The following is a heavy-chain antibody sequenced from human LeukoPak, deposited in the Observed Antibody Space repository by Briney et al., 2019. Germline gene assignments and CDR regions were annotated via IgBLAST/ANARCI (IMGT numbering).Heavy chain of an antibody. CDR2: ISSSSTI. J-gene: IGHJ3*02. CDR3: ARPHYGGNSIDAFDI. Sequence: GGSLRLSCAASGFTFSSYSMNWVRQAPGKGLEWVSYISSSSTIYYADSVKGRFTISRDNAKNSLYLQMNSLRAEDTAVYYCARPHYGGNSIDAFDIWGQGTMVTVSS. D-gene: IGHD4-23*01. V-gene: IGHV3-48*01. CDR1: GFTFSSYS.